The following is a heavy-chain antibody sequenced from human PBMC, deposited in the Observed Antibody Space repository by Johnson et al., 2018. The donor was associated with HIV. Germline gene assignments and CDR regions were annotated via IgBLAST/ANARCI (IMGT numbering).Heavy chain of an antibody. CDR1: GFTSGDVA. V-gene: IGHV3-66*02. D-gene: IGHD3-3*01. J-gene: IGHJ3*02. CDR3: ARDLGEREDEELATDYYDFSIAYPVPGPRDVVGVFDI. CDR2: LFSGGST. Sequence: VQVLESGGDLVQPGRSLRLSCTASGFTSGDVALSWVRQAPGKGLEWVSVLFSGGSTYYADSVKGRFTISRDNSKTTLYLQMNSLRPEDTAVYYCARDLGEREDEELATDYYDFSIAYPVPGPRDVVGVFDIWGQGTMVTVSS.